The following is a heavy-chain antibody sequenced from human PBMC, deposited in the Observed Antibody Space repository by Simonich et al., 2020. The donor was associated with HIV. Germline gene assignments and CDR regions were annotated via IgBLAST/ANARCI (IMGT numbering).Heavy chain of an antibody. J-gene: IGHJ4*02. V-gene: IGHV4-59*04. Sequence: GRGLVKPSETLSLRCTVSGGSISSDYWSWIRQPPGKGLEWIGYIYYSGSTYYNPSLKSRVTISVDTSKNQFSLKLSSVTAADTAVYYCAVTYYDFWSGYFPLDYWGQGTLVTVSS. CDR1: GGSISSDY. D-gene: IGHD3-3*01. CDR3: AVTYYDFWSGYFPLDY. CDR2: IYYSGST.